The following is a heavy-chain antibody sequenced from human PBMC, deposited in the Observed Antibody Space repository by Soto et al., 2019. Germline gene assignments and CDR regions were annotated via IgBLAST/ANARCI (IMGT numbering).Heavy chain of an antibody. CDR2: IKQDGSEK. J-gene: IGHJ4*02. Sequence: GGSLRLSCAASGFTFSSYWMSWVRQAPGKGLEWVANIKQDGSEKYYVDCVKGRFTISRDNAKNSLYLQMNSLRAEDTAVYYCARAKRYFDWLSYFDYWGQGTLVTVSS. CDR1: GFTFSSYW. D-gene: IGHD3-9*01. V-gene: IGHV3-7*05. CDR3: ARAKRYFDWLSYFDY.